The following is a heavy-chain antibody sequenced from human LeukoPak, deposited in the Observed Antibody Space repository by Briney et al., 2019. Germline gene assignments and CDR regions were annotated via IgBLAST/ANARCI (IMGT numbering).Heavy chain of an antibody. V-gene: IGHV4-31*03. CDR1: GGSISSGGYY. D-gene: IGHD3-22*01. Sequence: SQTLSLTCTVSGGSISSGGYYWSWIRQHPGKGLEWIGYIYYSGSTYYNLSLKSRVTISVDTSKNQFSLKLSSVTAADTAVYYCARDCVTYYYDSSGYSPHNWFDPWGQGTLVTVSS. CDR3: ARDCVTYYYDSSGYSPHNWFDP. CDR2: IYYSGST. J-gene: IGHJ5*02.